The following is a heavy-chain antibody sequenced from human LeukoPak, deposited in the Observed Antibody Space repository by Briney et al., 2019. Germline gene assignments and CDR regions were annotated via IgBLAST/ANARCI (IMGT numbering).Heavy chain of an antibody. V-gene: IGHV5-51*01. CDR2: IYPGDPDT. CDR1: GYSFTSYW. CDR3: ARGPLGYCSGGSCYSYGY. D-gene: IGHD2-15*01. Sequence: GESLKISCKGSGYSFTSYWIGWVRQMPGKGLEWMGIIYPGDPDTRYSPSFQGQVTISADKSISTAYLQWSSLKASDTAMYYCARGPLGYCSGGSCYSYGYWGQGTLVTVSS. J-gene: IGHJ4*02.